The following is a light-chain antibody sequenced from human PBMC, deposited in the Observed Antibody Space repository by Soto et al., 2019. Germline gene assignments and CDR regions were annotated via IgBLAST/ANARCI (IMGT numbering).Light chain of an antibody. V-gene: IGKV3-15*01. CDR1: QSVSSS. J-gene: IGKJ1*01. CDR2: DAS. CDR3: QQSNNWPKP. Sequence: EIVMTQSPATLSVSPGETATLSCRASQSVSSSLAWYQQKPGQAPRLLISDASTRAAGLPARFSGSGSGTEFNLTISSLQSEDFAVYVCQQSNNWPKPFGRGTKVEMK.